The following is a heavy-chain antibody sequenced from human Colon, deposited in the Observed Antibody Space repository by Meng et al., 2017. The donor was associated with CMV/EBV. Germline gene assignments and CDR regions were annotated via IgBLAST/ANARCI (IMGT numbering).Heavy chain of an antibody. CDR3: VRREYFDTETGK. V-gene: IGHV5-51*01. CDR2: VYPGESDA. D-gene: IGHD3-22*01. CDR1: GNRLSNSW. J-gene: IGHJ4*02. Sequence: GGSLRLSCQVSGNRLSNSWIGWVRQMPGKGLDWMAIVYPGESDAVHNPSFQGRVTISADKSINTAYLQWSSLRASDTAMYYCVRREYFDTETGKWGQGTMVTVSS.